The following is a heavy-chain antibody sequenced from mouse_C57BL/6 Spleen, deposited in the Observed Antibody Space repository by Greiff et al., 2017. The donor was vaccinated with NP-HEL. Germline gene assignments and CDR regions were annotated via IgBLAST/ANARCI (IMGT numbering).Heavy chain of an antibody. CDR2: INPSTGGT. J-gene: IGHJ2*01. CDR3: ARNSIWDYFDY. Sequence: EVQLQQSGPELVKPGASVKISCKASGYSFTGYYMNWVKQSPEKSLEWIGEINPSTGGTTYNQKFKAKATLTVDESSSTAYMQLKSLTSEDSAVYYCARNSIWDYFDYWGQGTTLTVSS. V-gene: IGHV1-42*01. D-gene: IGHD4-1*01. CDR1: GYSFTGYY.